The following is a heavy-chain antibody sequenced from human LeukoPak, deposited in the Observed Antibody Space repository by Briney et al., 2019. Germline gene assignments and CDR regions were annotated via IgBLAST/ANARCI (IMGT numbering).Heavy chain of an antibody. CDR2: ISWNSGSI. Sequence: GGSLRLSCAASGFTFDDYAMHWVRQAPGKGLEWVSGISWNSGSIGYADSVKGRFTISRDNAKNSLYLQMNSLRAEDTALYYCAKVSADRYGSGSYLSSPCDYWGQGTLVTVSS. CDR3: AKVSADRYGSGSYLSSPCDY. CDR1: GFTFDDYA. J-gene: IGHJ4*02. D-gene: IGHD3-10*01. V-gene: IGHV3-9*01.